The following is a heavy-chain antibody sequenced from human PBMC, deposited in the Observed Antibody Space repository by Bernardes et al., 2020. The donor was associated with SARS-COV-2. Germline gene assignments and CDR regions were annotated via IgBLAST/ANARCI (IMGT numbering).Heavy chain of an antibody. D-gene: IGHD2-8*02. V-gene: IGHV3-74*01. CDR3: ARPSGGLTEFDY. CDR1: GFTFRSSW. CDR2: INSDGSST. Sequence: GGALILSCAASGFTFRSSWMHWVRQAPGPGLVWVSRINSDGSSTSYADSVKGRFTISRDNAKNTLYLQMNSLRAEDTAVYYCARPSGGLTEFDYWGQGTLVTVSS. J-gene: IGHJ4*02.